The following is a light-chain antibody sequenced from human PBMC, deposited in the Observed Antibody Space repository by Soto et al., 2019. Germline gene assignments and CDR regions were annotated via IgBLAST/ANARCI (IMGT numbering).Light chain of an antibody. CDR2: EGS. CDR1: SSDVGSYNL. CDR3: CSYAGSSTL. J-gene: IGLJ2*01. V-gene: IGLV2-23*01. Sequence: QSVLTQPASVSGSPGQSITISCTGTSSDVGSYNLVSWYRQHPGKAPKLMIYEGSKRPSGVSNRFSGSKSGNTASLTISGLQAEDEAYYYCCSYAGSSTLFGGGTKLTVL.